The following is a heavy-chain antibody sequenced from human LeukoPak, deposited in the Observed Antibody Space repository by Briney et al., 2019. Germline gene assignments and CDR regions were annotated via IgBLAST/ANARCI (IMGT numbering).Heavy chain of an antibody. J-gene: IGHJ3*02. Sequence: PGRSLRLSCAASGFTFSGFGMHWVRQAPGKGLEWVAVIWYDGSNKFYADCVKGRFTISRDNSKNTLYLQMNSLRAEDTAVYYCARDSSYAFDIWGRGTMVTVSS. V-gene: IGHV3-33*01. CDR2: IWYDGSNK. CDR1: GFTFSGFG. D-gene: IGHD3-10*01. CDR3: ARDSSYAFDI.